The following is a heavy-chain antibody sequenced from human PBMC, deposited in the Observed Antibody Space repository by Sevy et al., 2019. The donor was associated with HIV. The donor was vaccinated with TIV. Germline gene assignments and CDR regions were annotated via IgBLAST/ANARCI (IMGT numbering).Heavy chain of an antibody. J-gene: IGHJ5*02. CDR2: IYYSGST. CDR1: GGSISSYY. V-gene: IGHV4-59*01. D-gene: IGHD6-13*01. CDR3: ARRTGYTNVARGGWFDP. Sequence: SETLSLTCTVSGGSISSYYWTWIRQPPGKGPEWIGHIYYSGSTNYNPSLKSRLTISVDTSNKQFTLKLSSVTAADTAVYDGARRTGYTNVARGGWFDPWGQGTLVTVSS.